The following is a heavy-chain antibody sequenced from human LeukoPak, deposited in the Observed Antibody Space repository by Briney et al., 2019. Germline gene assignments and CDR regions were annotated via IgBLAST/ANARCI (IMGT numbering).Heavy chain of an antibody. D-gene: IGHD2-15*01. Sequence: GGTLRLSCADSGFTFSNYGMSWVRQAPGKGLEWVSAISGSGGSTYHADSVKGRFTISRDNSKNTLYLQMNSLRAEDTAVYYCARGGGTIPFVWGQGALVTVSS. J-gene: IGHJ4*02. CDR3: ARGGGTIPFV. CDR1: GFTFSNYG. V-gene: IGHV3-23*01. CDR2: ISGSGGST.